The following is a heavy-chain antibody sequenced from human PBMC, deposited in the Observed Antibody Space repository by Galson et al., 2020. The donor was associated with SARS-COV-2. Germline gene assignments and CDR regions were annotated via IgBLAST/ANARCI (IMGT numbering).Heavy chain of an antibody. CDR1: GYTFTSYG. CDR2: ISAYNGNT. J-gene: IGHJ4*02. D-gene: IGHD3-3*01. CDR3: AREEGQSDFWSGYYKEGYFDY. Sequence: ASVKVSCKASGYTFTSYGISWVRQAPGQGLEWMGWISAYNGNTNYAQKLQGRVTMTTDTSTSTAYMELRSLRSDDTAVYYCAREEGQSDFWSGYYKEGYFDYWGQGTLVTVSS. V-gene: IGHV1-18*01.